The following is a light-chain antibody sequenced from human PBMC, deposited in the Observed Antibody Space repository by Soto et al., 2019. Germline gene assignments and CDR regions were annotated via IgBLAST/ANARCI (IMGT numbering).Light chain of an antibody. CDR1: QGISSY. CDR2: AAS. CDR3: QQYYIYPYT. J-gene: IGKJ2*01. Sequence: AIRMTQSPSSLSASTGDRVTITCRASQGISSYLAWYQQKPGKAPKLLIYAASTLKSGVTSRFSGSGSGTDFTLTISCLQSEDFATYYCQQYYIYPYTFGQGNKLEIK. V-gene: IGKV1-8*01.